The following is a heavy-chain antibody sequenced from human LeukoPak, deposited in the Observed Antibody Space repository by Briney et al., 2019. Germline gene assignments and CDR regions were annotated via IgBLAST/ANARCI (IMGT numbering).Heavy chain of an antibody. Sequence: ASVKVSCKASGYTFTGYGISWVRQAPGQGLEWMGWISAYNGNTNYAQKLQGRVTMTTDTSTSTAYMELRSLRSDDTAVYYCARVSGGSGSYANWFDPWGQGTLVTVSS. V-gene: IGHV1-18*01. CDR1: GYTFTGYG. CDR3: ARVSGGSGSYANWFDP. J-gene: IGHJ5*02. D-gene: IGHD3-10*01. CDR2: ISAYNGNT.